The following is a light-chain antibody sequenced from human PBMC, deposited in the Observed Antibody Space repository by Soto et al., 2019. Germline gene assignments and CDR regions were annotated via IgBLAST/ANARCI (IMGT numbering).Light chain of an antibody. J-gene: IGLJ2*01. CDR1: SSDVGGYTY. Sequence: QSALTQPPSASGSPGQSVTISCTGTSSDVGGYTYVSWYQQHPGKAPKLMISEVSKRPSGVPARFSGSKSGNTASLTVSGLQAEDEADYYCSSFAGNNNLVFGGGTKLTVL. CDR2: EVS. V-gene: IGLV2-8*01. CDR3: SSFAGNNNLV.